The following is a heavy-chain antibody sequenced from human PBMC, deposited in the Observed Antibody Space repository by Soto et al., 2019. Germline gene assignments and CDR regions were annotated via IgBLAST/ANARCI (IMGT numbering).Heavy chain of an antibody. Sequence: QVQLVQSGAEVKKPGSSVKVSCKASGGTFSSYAISWVRQAPGQGLEWMGGIIPIFGTANYAQKFQDRVTIPAEESTSTAYMELSSLRYEDTAVYYCARDLENYLDRSYFEYWGQGTLVTVSS. CDR2: IIPIFGTA. J-gene: IGHJ4*02. V-gene: IGHV1-69*01. D-gene: IGHD1-7*01. CDR3: ARDLENYLDRSYFEY. CDR1: GGTFSSYA.